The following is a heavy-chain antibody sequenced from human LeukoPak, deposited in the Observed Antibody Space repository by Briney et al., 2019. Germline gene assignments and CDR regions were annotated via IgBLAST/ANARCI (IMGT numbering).Heavy chain of an antibody. J-gene: IGHJ4*02. Sequence: GGSLRLSCAASGSTFSDYSMNWVRQAPGKGLEWVSYINSGSSTIYYVDSVEGRFTISRDNAKNSLYLQMNSLRDEDTAVYHCARTRLKVGTPTSDYWGQGTLVTVSS. CDR2: INSGSSTI. D-gene: IGHD1-26*01. CDR1: GSTFSDYS. CDR3: ARTRLKVGTPTSDY. V-gene: IGHV3-48*02.